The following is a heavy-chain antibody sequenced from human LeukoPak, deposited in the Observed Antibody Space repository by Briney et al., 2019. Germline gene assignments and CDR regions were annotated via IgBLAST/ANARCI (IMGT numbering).Heavy chain of an antibody. Sequence: PSETLSLTCTVSGGSVSSGSYYWSWIRQPPGKGLEWIGYIYYSGSTNYNPSLKSRVTITVDTSKNQFSLKLSSVTAADTAVYYCASPRSYYDSSGYYISWGQGTLVTVSS. CDR2: IYYSGST. V-gene: IGHV4-61*01. D-gene: IGHD3-22*01. J-gene: IGHJ5*02. CDR3: ASPRSYYDSSGYYIS. CDR1: GGSVSSGSYY.